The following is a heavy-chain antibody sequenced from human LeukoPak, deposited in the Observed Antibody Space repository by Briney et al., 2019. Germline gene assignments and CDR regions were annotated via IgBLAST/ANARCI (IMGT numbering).Heavy chain of an antibody. Sequence: XGRSLRLSCAASGFKFDDYAMHWVRLGPGKGLEWVSGISWSSGHIDYADSVKGRFTIYRDNAKNSFYLQMDSLRPEDTALYYCARSVVVVAATPTHFDLWGRGTQVTVSS. CDR2: ISWSSGHI. J-gene: IGHJ2*01. CDR3: ARSVVVVAATPTHFDL. V-gene: IGHV3-9*01. D-gene: IGHD2-15*01. CDR1: GFKFDDYA.